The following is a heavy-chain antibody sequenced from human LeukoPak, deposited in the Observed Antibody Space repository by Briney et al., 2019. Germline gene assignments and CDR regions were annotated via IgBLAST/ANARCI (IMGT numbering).Heavy chain of an antibody. V-gene: IGHV3-7*01. CDR2: IAQDGSEE. Sequence: GGSLRLSCAASGFTFSSYAMSWVRQAPGKGLEWVANIAQDGSEEYYLDSVKGRFTISRDNAKNSLDLQMNSLRAEDTAVYFCARRDYYFDYWGQGILVTVSS. CDR1: GFTFSSYA. CDR3: ARRDYYFDY. J-gene: IGHJ4*02.